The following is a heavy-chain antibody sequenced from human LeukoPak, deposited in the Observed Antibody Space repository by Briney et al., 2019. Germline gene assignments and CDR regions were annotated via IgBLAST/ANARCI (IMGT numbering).Heavy chain of an antibody. Sequence: ASVKVSCKASGYTFSHYGISWVRRAPGQGLEWMGWISAYSGNTKHAQKFQGRVTMTTDTSTSTAYMDLRSLRSDDTAMYYCARDRVGADFDFWGQGTLVTVSS. V-gene: IGHV1-18*01. CDR3: ARDRVGADFDF. D-gene: IGHD1-26*01. CDR1: GYTFSHYG. CDR2: ISAYSGNT. J-gene: IGHJ4*02.